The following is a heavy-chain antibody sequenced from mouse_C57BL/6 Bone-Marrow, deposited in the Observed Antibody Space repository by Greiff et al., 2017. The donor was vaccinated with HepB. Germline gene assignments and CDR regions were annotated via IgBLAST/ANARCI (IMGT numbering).Heavy chain of an antibody. J-gene: IGHJ2*01. Sequence: QVQLKQPGAELVKPGASVKLSCKASGYTFTSYWMQWVKQRPGQGLEWIGEIDPSDSYTNYNQKFKGKATLTVDTSSSTAYMQLSSLTSEDSAVYYCARASGRGYFDYWGQGTTLTVSS. V-gene: IGHV1-50*01. CDR1: GYTFTSYW. D-gene: IGHD6-1*01. CDR3: ARASGRGYFDY. CDR2: IDPSDSYT.